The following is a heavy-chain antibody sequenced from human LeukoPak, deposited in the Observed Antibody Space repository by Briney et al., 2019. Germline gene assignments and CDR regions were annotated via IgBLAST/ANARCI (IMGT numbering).Heavy chain of an antibody. CDR1: GGSISSGGYY. Sequence: SQTLSLTCTVSGGSISSGGYYWSWIRQHPGKGLEWIGYIYYSGSTYYNPSLKSRVTISVDTHQNQFSLRLSSVTAADTAVYYCARGGFYCGGDCYVDYWGQGTLVTVSS. D-gene: IGHD2-21*02. CDR2: IYYSGST. CDR3: ARGGFYCGGDCYVDY. J-gene: IGHJ4*02. V-gene: IGHV4-31*03.